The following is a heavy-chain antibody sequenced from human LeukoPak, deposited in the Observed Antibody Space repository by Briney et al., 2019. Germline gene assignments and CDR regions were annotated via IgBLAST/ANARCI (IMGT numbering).Heavy chain of an antibody. D-gene: IGHD3-10*01. J-gene: IGHJ2*01. CDR1: GGSISSGDYY. CDR3: ARAKGSGSYYNGYWYFDL. CDR2: IYHSGST. V-gene: IGHV4-30-2*01. Sequence: PSETLSLTCTVSGGSISSGDYYWSWIRQPPGKGLEWIGYIYHSGSTYYNPSLKGRVTISVDRSKNQFSLKLSSVTAADTAVYYCARAKGSGSYYNGYWYFDLWGRGTLVTVSS.